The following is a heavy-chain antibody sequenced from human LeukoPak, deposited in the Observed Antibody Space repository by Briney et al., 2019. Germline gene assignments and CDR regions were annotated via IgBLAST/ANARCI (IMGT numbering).Heavy chain of an antibody. CDR3: ARGYDSSGYYSAEYFQH. CDR1: GFTVSSNH. V-gene: IGHV3-66*02. J-gene: IGHJ1*01. CDR2: IYSGGST. D-gene: IGHD3-22*01. Sequence: PGGSPRLSCAASGFTVSSNHMSWVRQAPGKGLEWVSVIYSGGSTHYADSVKGRFTVSRDNSKNTLYLQMNSLRAEDTAVYYCARGYDSSGYYSAEYFQHWGQGTLVTVSS.